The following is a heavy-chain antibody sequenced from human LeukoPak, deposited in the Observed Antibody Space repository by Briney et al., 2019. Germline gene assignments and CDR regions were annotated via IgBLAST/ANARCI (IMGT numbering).Heavy chain of an antibody. CDR2: ISGSGGST. D-gene: IGHD4-17*01. J-gene: IGHJ4*02. CDR3: AKKYGDYGYFDY. Sequence: GGSLRLSCAASGFTFSSYAMSWVRQAPGKGLEWVSAISGSGGSTYYVDSVKGRFTISRDNSKNTLYLQMNSLRAEDTAVYYCAKKYGDYGYFDYWGQGTLVTVSS. CDR1: GFTFSSYA. V-gene: IGHV3-23*01.